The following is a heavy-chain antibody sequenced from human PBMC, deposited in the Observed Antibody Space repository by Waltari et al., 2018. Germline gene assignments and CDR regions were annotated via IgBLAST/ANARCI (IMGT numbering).Heavy chain of an antibody. CDR1: GGSISSYY. J-gene: IGHJ6*03. V-gene: IGHV4-59*01. CDR3: ARGVLTTPTYYYYMDV. D-gene: IGHD4-4*01. CDR2: IYYSGST. Sequence: QVQLQESGPGLVKPSETLSLTCTVSGGSISSYYWSWIRQPPGKGLEWIGYIYYSGSTNYNPSLKSRVTISVDTSKNQFSLKLSSVTAADTAVYYCARGVLTTPTYYYYMDVWGKGTTVIVSS.